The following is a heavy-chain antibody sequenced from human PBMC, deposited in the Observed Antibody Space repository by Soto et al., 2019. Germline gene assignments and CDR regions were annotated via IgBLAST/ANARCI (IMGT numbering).Heavy chain of an antibody. V-gene: IGHV4-31*03. J-gene: IGHJ4*02. CDR3: ARGSPRPLIAARYFDY. CDR1: GCSISRGGYY. CDR2: IYYSGST. D-gene: IGHD6-6*01. Sequence: PSETLSLTFTVSGCSISRGGYYWSWIRQHPGKGLEWIGYIYYSGSTYYNPSLKSRVTISVDTSKNQFSLKLSSVTAADTAVYYCARGSPRPLIAARYFDYWGQGTLVTVSS.